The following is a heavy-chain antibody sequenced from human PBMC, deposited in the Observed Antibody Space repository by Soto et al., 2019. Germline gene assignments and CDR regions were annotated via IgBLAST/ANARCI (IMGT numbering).Heavy chain of an antibody. Sequence: HRGGSLRLSGAASGFTFSSYCMKWVRQAPGKGLEWVAVISYDGSNKYYADSVKGRFTISRDHAMNTLYLRINSLIAEDTAVYYCAKSGGRYCSGTSCYAEVDYWGQGT. CDR1: GFTFSSYC. J-gene: IGHJ4*02. D-gene: IGHD2-2*01. CDR2: ISYDGSNK. CDR3: AKSGGRYCSGTSCYAEVDY. V-gene: IGHV3-30*18.